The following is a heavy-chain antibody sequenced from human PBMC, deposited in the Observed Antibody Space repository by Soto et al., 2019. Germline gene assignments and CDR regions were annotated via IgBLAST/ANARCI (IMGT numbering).Heavy chain of an antibody. CDR2: IYYGGST. J-gene: IGHJ6*02. Sequence: SETLSLTCSVSGGSIITSYYWGWIRQPPGKGLEWIGSIYYGGSTYYNSSLKSRVTIFVDTSKSQSSLMLGSVTAADTAVYYCARHDWARFYGMDVWGQGTTVTVSS. CDR1: GGSIITSYY. V-gene: IGHV4-39*01. D-gene: IGHD2-21*01. CDR3: ARHDWARFYGMDV.